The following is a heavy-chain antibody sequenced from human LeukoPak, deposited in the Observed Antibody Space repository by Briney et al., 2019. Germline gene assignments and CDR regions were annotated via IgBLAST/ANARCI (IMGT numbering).Heavy chain of an antibody. CDR3: AKHHTTVGIAVAGNEDWFDP. J-gene: IGHJ5*02. V-gene: IGHV4-4*02. CDR1: GGSISSSNW. Sequence: SETLSLTCAVSGGSISSSNWWSWVRQPPGKGLEWIGEIYHSGSTNYSPSLKSRVTISVDKSKNQFSLKLSSVTAAGTAVYYCAKHHTTVGIAVAGNEDWFDPWGQGTLVTVSS. D-gene: IGHD6-19*01. CDR2: IYHSGST.